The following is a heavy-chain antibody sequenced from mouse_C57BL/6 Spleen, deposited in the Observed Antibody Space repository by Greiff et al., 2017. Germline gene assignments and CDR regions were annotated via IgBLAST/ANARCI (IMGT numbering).Heavy chain of an antibody. D-gene: IGHD2-4*01. CDR2: IDPETGGT. V-gene: IGHV1-15*01. CDR1: GYTFTDYE. Sequence: VQLQQSGAELVRPGASVTLSCKASGYTFTDYEMHWVKQTPVHGLEWIGAIDPETGGTAYNQKFKGKAILTADKSSSTAYMELRSLTSEDSAVYYCTRSDYDYDGNFDYWGQGTTLTVSS. CDR3: TRSDYDYDGNFDY. J-gene: IGHJ2*01.